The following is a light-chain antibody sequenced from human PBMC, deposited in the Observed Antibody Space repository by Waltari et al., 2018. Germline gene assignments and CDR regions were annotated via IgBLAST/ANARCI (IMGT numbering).Light chain of an antibody. V-gene: IGKV2-28*01. CDR2: LGS. CDR3: GNYLQARCT. Sequence: DLVVTQSPLSLPVTTGEPASISSRSSQSLLLSNETNYLDWYLQKPGQSPHLLLSLGSKRATGVPDRFSGSEAGEDCTLKISKLEGDDVGVCDGGNYLQARCTFGHATQVEI. CDR1: QSLLLSNETNY. J-gene: IGKJ1*01.